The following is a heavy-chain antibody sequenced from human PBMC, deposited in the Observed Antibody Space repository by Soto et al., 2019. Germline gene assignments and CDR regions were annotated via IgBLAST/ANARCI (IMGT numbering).Heavy chain of an antibody. V-gene: IGHV3-66*01. J-gene: IGHJ4*02. CDR1: GFTFSSND. D-gene: IGHD3-10*01. CDR2: IDRGGST. Sequence: PGGSLRLSCAASGFTFSSNDMHWVRQAPGKGLEWVSIIDRGGSTSYADSVKGRFTISRDSSKNILYLQINGLTADDTAVYYCARSANTYGSPFDYWGQGALVTVSS. CDR3: ARSANTYGSPFDY.